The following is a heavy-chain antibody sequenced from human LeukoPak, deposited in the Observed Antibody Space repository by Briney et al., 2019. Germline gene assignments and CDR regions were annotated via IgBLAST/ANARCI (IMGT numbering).Heavy chain of an antibody. CDR2: INPNSGGT. Sequence: GASVKVSCKASGYTFTGYYMHWVRQAPGQGLEWMGWINPNSGGTNYAQKFQGRVTMTRDTSISTAYMELSRLRSDDTAVYYCARAVAGTGGWFDPWGQGTLVTVSS. CDR1: GYTFTGYY. CDR3: ARAVAGTGGWFDP. V-gene: IGHV1-2*02. D-gene: IGHD6-19*01. J-gene: IGHJ5*02.